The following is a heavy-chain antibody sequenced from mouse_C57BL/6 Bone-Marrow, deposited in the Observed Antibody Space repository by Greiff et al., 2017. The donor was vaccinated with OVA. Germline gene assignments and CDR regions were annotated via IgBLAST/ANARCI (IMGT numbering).Heavy chain of an antibody. CDR3: TREGDSSGDVGY. J-gene: IGHJ2*01. Sequence: EVQLVESGEGLVKPGGSLKLSCAASGFTFSSYAMSWVRQTPEKRLEWVAYISSGGDYIYYADTVKGRFTISRDNARNTLYLQMSSLKSEDTAMFDCTREGDSSGDVGYWGKGTTLTVSS. D-gene: IGHD3-2*02. V-gene: IGHV5-9-1*02. CDR1: GFTFSSYA. CDR2: ISSGGDYI.